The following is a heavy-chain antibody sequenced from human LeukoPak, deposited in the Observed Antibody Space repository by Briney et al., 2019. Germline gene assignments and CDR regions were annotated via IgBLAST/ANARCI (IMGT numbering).Heavy chain of an antibody. J-gene: IGHJ4*02. CDR3: AKGMTKGGSCYSDY. V-gene: IGHV3-23*01. CDR2: ISGSGGST. CDR1: GFTFSSYA. Sequence: GGSLRLSCAASGFTFSSYAMSWVRQAPGKGLEWVSAISGSGGSTYYADSVKGRFTISRDNSKNTLYLQMNSLRAEDTAVYYCAKGMTKGGSCYSDYWGQGTLVTVSS. D-gene: IGHD2-15*01.